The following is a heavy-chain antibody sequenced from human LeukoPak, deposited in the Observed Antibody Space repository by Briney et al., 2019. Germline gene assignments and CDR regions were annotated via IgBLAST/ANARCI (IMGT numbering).Heavy chain of an antibody. Sequence: SETLSLTCTVSSGSISSYYWSWIRQPPGKGLEWIGYIYSGSTNYHPSLKSRLTISVDTSKNQFSLKLSSVTAADTAVYYCAREGSGWDPFDYWGQGTLVTVSS. V-gene: IGHV4-59*01. D-gene: IGHD6-19*01. CDR1: SGSISSYY. CDR3: AREGSGWDPFDY. CDR2: IYSGST. J-gene: IGHJ4*02.